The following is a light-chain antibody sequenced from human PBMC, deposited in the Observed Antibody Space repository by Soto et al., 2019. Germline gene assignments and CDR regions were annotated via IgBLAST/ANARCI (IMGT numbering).Light chain of an antibody. CDR1: QSMRNSD. Sequence: EIVLTQSPGTLSLSPGERATLSCRASQSMRNSDLAWYQQRTGQAPRLLIYGASTRATGIPARFNGSASGTDFTLTISRLEPHTSGVYYCMQYDWLSQLWFGPGTKVDMK. V-gene: IGKV3-20*01. CDR3: MQYDWLSQLW. CDR2: GAS. J-gene: IGKJ3*01.